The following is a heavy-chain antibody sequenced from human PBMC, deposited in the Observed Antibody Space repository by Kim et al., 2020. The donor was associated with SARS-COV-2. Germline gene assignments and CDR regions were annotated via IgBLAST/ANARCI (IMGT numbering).Heavy chain of an antibody. J-gene: IGHJ4*02. V-gene: IGHV3-33*01. Sequence: GGSLRLSCAASGFTFSSYGMHWVRQAPGKGLEWVAVIWYDGSNKYYADSVKGRFTISRDNSKNTLYLQMNSLRAEDTAVYYCARDTSGVVAAEWGQGTLVTVSS. CDR3: ARDTSGVVAAE. D-gene: IGHD2-15*01. CDR2: IWYDGSNK. CDR1: GFTFSSYG.